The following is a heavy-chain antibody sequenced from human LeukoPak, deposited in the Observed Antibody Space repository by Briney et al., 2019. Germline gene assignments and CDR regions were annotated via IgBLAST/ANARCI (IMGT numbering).Heavy chain of an antibody. CDR3: AHRRGSNWFAP. Sequence: SGPTLVNPTQTLTLTCTFSGFSLSTSGVGVGWIREPPGKALEWLVIFYWADDKRYSPSLKSTLPITKDTSKNQVVLTMTNMDPVDTATYYCAHRRGSNWFAPWGQGTLVTVPS. D-gene: IGHD3-16*01. V-gene: IGHV2-5*02. CDR2: FYWADDK. J-gene: IGHJ5*02. CDR1: GFSLSTSGVG.